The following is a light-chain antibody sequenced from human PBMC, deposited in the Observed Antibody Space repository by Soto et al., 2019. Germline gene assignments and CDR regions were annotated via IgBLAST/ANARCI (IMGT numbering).Light chain of an antibody. CDR3: AAWDDTLNDLV. Sequence: QSVLTQPPSASGTPGQRVTISCSGSSSNIGSNYVYWYQQVPGTAPRLLMYRASQRPSGVPDRFSGSKSGTSASLAISGLRSEDEADYYCAAWDDTLNDLVFGGGTKLTVL. CDR1: SSNIGSNY. J-gene: IGLJ2*01. V-gene: IGLV1-47*01. CDR2: RAS.